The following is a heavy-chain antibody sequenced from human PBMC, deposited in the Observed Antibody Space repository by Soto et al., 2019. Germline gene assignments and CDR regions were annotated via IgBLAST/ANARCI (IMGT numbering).Heavy chain of an antibody. D-gene: IGHD3-9*01. CDR3: ARAYFDWFSRFEP. CDR1: GGSISSGDYY. V-gene: IGHV4-30-4*01. CDR2: IYYSGST. J-gene: IGHJ5*02. Sequence: SETLSLTCTVSGGSISSGDYYWSWIRQPPGKGLEWIGYIYYSGSTYYNPSLKSRVTISVDTSKNQFSLKLSSVTAADTAVYYCARAYFDWFSRFEPWGQGTLVTVSS.